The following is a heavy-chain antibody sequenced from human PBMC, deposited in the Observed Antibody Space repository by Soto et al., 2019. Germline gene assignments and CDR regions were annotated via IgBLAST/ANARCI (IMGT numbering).Heavy chain of an antibody. J-gene: IGHJ5*02. V-gene: IGHV4-30-2*01. CDR3: ARVLPKYCSGGSCYGFDP. Sequence: SETLSLTCAVSGGSISSGGYSWSWIRQPPGKGLEWIGYIYHSGSTYYNPSLKSRVTISVDRSKNQFSLKLSSVTAADTAVYYCARVLPKYCSGGSCYGFDPWGQGTLVTVSS. CDR1: GGSISSGGYS. CDR2: IYHSGST. D-gene: IGHD2-15*01.